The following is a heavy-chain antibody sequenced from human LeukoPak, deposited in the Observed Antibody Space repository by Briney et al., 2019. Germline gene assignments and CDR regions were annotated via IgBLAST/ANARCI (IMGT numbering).Heavy chain of an antibody. V-gene: IGHV4-39*02. J-gene: IGHJ4*02. CDR2: VYYGRSP. Sequence: SEALSLTCTVSGDSISRSTYYWAWIRQPPGKGLEWIGSVYYGRSPYFNPSLESRATISVDTSKNHFSLKMSSVTAADTAVYYCARSSGTGTFTYWGQGTLVTVSS. CDR3: ARSSGTGTFTY. CDR1: GDSISRSTYY. D-gene: IGHD6-25*01.